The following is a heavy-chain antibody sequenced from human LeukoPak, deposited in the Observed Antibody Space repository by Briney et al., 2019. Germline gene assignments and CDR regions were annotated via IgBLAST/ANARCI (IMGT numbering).Heavy chain of an antibody. CDR2: ISGSGGNT. CDR1: GFTFSSYG. J-gene: IGHJ3*02. V-gene: IGHV3-23*01. CDR3: VKDRRISDYHHAFDM. D-gene: IGHD3-22*01. Sequence: GGSLRLSCAASGFTFSSYGMSCVRQAPGQGLEWVSFISGSGGNTFYADSVKGRFSISRVNSKNTVYLQMNRLRAEDTAVIYCVKDRRISDYHHAFDMWGPETTVTVSS.